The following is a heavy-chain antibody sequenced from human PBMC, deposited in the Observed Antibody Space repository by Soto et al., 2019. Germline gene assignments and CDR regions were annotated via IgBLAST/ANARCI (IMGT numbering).Heavy chain of an antibody. V-gene: IGHV3-23*01. Sequence: VGSLRLSCAASGFTFSSYAMSWVRQAPGKGLEWVSVISGSGGSTYYVDSVKGRFTISRDNSKNTLYLQMNSLRAEDTAVYYCAKGLGYCSSTSCSPHFDYWGQGTLVTVSS. CDR3: AKGLGYCSSTSCSPHFDY. CDR2: ISGSGGST. J-gene: IGHJ4*02. D-gene: IGHD2-2*01. CDR1: GFTFSSYA.